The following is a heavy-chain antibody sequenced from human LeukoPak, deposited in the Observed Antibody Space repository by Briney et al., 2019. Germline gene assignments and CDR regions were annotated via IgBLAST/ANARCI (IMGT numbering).Heavy chain of an antibody. D-gene: IGHD3-22*01. Sequence: SETLSLTCTVSGGSISSSTYYWGWIRQPPGKGLEWIGSIYYSGNTYYNPSLKSRVTISVDTSKNQFSLKLSSVTAADTAVYYCARHLYYYDSSGPLGDYFDYWGQGTLVTVSS. CDR1: GGSISSSTYY. V-gene: IGHV4-39*01. J-gene: IGHJ4*02. CDR2: IYYSGNT. CDR3: ARHLYYYDSSGPLGDYFDY.